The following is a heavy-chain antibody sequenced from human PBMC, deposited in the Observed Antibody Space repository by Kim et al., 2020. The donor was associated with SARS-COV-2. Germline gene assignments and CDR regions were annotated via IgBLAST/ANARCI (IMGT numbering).Heavy chain of an antibody. V-gene: IGHV3-7*05. CDR3: AAGIGWQIDY. CDR2: IKKDGSET. Sequence: GGSLRLSCVASGFSIDDYWMNWIHQAPGKGLEWVAIIKKDGSETFYVNSLRGRFTISRDNKKNSLYLEMNSLTGDDSAVYYCAAGIGWQIDYWGQGTLVTVSS. J-gene: IGHJ4*02. CDR1: GFSIDDYW. D-gene: IGHD6-19*01.